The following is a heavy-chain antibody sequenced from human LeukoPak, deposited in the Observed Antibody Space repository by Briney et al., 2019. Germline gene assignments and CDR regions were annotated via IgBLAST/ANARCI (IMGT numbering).Heavy chain of an antibody. J-gene: IGHJ4*02. V-gene: IGHV1-24*01. CDR2: FDPEDGET. CDR3: ARDYDYVWGSYRSFDY. Sequence: ASVKVSCKVSGYTLTELSMHWVRQAPGKGLEWMGGFDPEDGETIYAQKFQGRVTMTTDTSTSTAYMELRSLRSDDTAVYYCARDYDYVWGSYRSFDYWGQGTLVTVSS. CDR1: GYTLTELS. D-gene: IGHD3-16*02.